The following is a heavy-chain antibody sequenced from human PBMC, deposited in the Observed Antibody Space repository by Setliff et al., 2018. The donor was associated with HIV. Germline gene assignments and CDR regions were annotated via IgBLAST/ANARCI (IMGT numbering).Heavy chain of an antibody. Sequence: ASETLSLTCAVYGGSFSGYYWSWIRQPPRKRLEWIGELNDSGGTNYNPSLKDRVSMSVDTSQNQFSLRLTSLTAADTAVYYCARLWLHYGGDIPRFDPWGQGTLVTVSS. J-gene: IGHJ5*02. CDR3: ARLWLHYGGDIPRFDP. CDR2: LNDSGGT. D-gene: IGHD2-21*02. CDR1: GGSFSGYY. V-gene: IGHV4-34*01.